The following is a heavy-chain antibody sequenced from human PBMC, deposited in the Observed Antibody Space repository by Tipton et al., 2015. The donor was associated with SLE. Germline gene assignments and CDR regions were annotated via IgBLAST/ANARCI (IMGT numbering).Heavy chain of an antibody. J-gene: IGHJ4*02. CDR2: ITNDGSNK. V-gene: IGHV3-30-3*01. CDR1: GFTFSSYA. Sequence: RSLRLSCAASGFTFSSYAMHWVRQAPGKGLEWVAVITNDGSNKNYADSVKGRFTISRDNAKNTLYLQMNSLRAEDTAVYYCASARGLCGGSYLRYWGQGTLVTVSS. CDR3: ASARGLCGGSYLRY. D-gene: IGHD1-26*01.